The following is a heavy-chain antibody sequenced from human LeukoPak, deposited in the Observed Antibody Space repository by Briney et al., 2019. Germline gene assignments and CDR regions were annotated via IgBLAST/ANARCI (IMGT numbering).Heavy chain of an antibody. V-gene: IGHV3-30-3*01. J-gene: IGHJ4*02. D-gene: IGHD3-22*01. CDR2: ISYDGSNK. CDR1: GFTLSSYA. CDR3: ASNRLDSSGYYRDY. Sequence: PGGSLRLSCAASGFTLSSYAMHWVRQAPGKGLEWVAVISYDGSNKYYADSVKGRFTISRDNSKNTLYLQMNSLRAEDTAVYYCASNRLDSSGYYRDYWGQGTLVTVSS.